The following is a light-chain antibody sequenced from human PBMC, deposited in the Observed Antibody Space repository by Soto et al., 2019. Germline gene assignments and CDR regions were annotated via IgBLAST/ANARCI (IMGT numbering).Light chain of an antibody. V-gene: IGKV3-11*01. Sequence: EIVLTQSPATLSSSPGERATLSCRASQSVSSYLAWYQQKPGQAPRLLIYDASNRATGIPARFSGSGSGTDFTLTISSLEPEDFAVYYCQQRSDRHLTFGGGTKVEIK. CDR2: DAS. J-gene: IGKJ4*01. CDR1: QSVSSY. CDR3: QQRSDRHLT.